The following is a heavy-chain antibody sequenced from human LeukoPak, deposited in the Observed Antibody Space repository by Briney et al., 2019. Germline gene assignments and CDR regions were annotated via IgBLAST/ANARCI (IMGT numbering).Heavy chain of an antibody. D-gene: IGHD3-3*01. J-gene: IGHJ6*03. CDR1: GFTVSSNY. V-gene: IGHV3-66*02. CDR2: IYSGGST. CDR3: ATTIFTAKTYYYYMDV. Sequence: GGSLRLSCAASGFTVSSNYMSWVRQAPGKGLEWVSVIYSGGSTYYADSVKGRFTISRDNSKNTLYLQMNSLRAEDTAVYYCATTIFTAKTYYYYMDVWGKGTTVTVSS.